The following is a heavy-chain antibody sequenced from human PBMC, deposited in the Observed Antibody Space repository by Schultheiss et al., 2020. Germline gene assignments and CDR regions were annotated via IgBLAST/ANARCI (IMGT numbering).Heavy chain of an antibody. D-gene: IGHD6-13*01. CDR1: GYTFTGYY. J-gene: IGHJ6*03. CDR2: INPNSGGT. Sequence: ASVKVSCKASGYTFTGYYMHWVRQAPGQGLEWMGWINPNSGGTNYAQKFQGRVTMTRDTSISTAYMELSRLRSDDTAVYYCARGQQQLVRYYYYYMDVWGKGTTVTVS. V-gene: IGHV1-2*02. CDR3: ARGQQQLVRYYYYYMDV.